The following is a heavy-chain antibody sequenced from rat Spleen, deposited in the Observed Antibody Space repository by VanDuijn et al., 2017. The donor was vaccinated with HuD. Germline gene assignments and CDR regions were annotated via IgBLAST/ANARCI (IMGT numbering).Heavy chain of an antibody. J-gene: IGHJ3*01. Sequence: EVQLVESGGGLVQSGRSLKLSCVASGFTFNNYWMSWIRQAPGKGLEWVASITNTGGSIYYLDSVKGRFTVSRDNAKSTLYLQMDSLRSEDTATYYCARDVYYGLHPPFAYWGQGTLVTVSS. CDR3: ARDVYYGLHPPFAY. CDR1: GFTFNNYW. CDR2: ITNTGGSI. D-gene: IGHD1-6*01. V-gene: IGHV5-31*01.